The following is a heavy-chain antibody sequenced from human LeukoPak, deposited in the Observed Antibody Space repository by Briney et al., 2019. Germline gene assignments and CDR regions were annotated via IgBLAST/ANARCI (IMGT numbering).Heavy chain of an antibody. V-gene: IGHV4-59*01. D-gene: IGHD6-19*01. CDR3: TRGNGWYFY. CDR1: GGSISSYY. J-gene: IGHJ4*02. Sequence: SETLSLTCTVSGGSISSYYWSWIRQPPGRGLEWIGYIYYSGSTNYNPSLKSRVTISVDTSKNQFSLKLSSVTAADTAVYYCTRGNGWYFYWGQGTLVTVSS. CDR2: IYYSGST.